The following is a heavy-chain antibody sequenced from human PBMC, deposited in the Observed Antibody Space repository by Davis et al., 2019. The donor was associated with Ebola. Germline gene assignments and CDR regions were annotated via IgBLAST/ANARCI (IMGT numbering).Heavy chain of an antibody. Sequence: GGSLRLSCAVSGFSISDYFMTWIRQAPGKGLEWVSTLGLSADTYYADSVKGRFTIPRDNSKNTLHLQMNSLRVEDTAIYYCAKDTSNVWFDVWGQGTMVTVSS. CDR1: GFSISDYF. CDR2: LGLSADT. D-gene: IGHD6-19*01. J-gene: IGHJ3*01. V-gene: IGHV3-23*01. CDR3: AKDTSNVWFDV.